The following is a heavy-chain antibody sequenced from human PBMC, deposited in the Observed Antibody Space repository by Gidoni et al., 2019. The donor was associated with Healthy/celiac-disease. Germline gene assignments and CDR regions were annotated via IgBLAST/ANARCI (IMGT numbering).Heavy chain of an antibody. CDR2: ISGSGGST. CDR1: GFTFSSYA. J-gene: IGHJ4*02. CDR3: AKTIKIVVVTSLDY. D-gene: IGHD3-22*01. Sequence: EVQLLESGGGLVQPGGSLRLSCAASGFTFSSYAMRWVRQAPGKGREWVSAISGSGGSTYYADSVKGRFTISRDNSKNTLYLQMNSLRAEDTAVYYCAKTIKIVVVTSLDYWGQGTLVTVSS. V-gene: IGHV3-23*01.